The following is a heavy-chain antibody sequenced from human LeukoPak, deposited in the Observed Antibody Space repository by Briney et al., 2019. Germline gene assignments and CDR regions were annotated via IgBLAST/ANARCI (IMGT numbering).Heavy chain of an antibody. V-gene: IGHV6-1*01. D-gene: IGHD6-13*01. CDR1: GDSVSSNSAA. CDR2: TYYRSKWYN. Sequence: SQTLSLTCAISGDSVSSNSAAWNWIRQSPSRGLEWLGRTYYRSKWYNDYAVSVKSRITINPDTSKNQFSLQLNSVTPEDTAVYYCARGVAAAGPTGLLRWFDPWGQGTLVTVSS. J-gene: IGHJ5*02. CDR3: ARGVAAAGPTGLLRWFDP.